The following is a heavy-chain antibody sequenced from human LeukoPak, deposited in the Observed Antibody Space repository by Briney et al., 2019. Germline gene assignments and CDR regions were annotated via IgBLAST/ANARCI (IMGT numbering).Heavy chain of an antibody. CDR1: GGTFSSYA. CDR2: IIPILGIA. V-gene: IGHV1-69*04. CDR3: ARVTIVATTGGFDY. D-gene: IGHD5-12*01. J-gene: IGHJ4*02. Sequence: ASVKVSCKASGGTFSSYAISWVRQAPGQGLEWMGRIIPILGIANYAQKFQGRVTTTADKSTSTAYMELSSLRSEDTAVYYCARVTIVATTGGFDYWGQGTLVTVSS.